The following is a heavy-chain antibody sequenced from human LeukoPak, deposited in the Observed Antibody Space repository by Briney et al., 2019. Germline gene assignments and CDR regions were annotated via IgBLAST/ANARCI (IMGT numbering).Heavy chain of an antibody. CDR1: GGSFSGYY. CDR3: ARGRRSLTTGRRPPYNWFDP. V-gene: IGHV4-34*01. D-gene: IGHD1-1*01. Sequence: SETLSLTCAVYGGSFSGYYWSWIRQPPGKGLEWIGEINHSGSTNYNPSLKSRVTISVDTSKNQFSLKLSSVTAADTAVYYCARGRRSLTTGRRPPYNWFDPWGQGTLVTVSS. CDR2: INHSGST. J-gene: IGHJ5*02.